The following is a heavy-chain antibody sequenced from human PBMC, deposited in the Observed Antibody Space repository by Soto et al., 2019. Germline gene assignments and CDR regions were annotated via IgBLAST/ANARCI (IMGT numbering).Heavy chain of an antibody. V-gene: IGHV3-21*01. J-gene: IGHJ4*02. CDR3: ARTGVTTGDQ. Sequence: GGSLRLSCAASGFAFSGYTMNWVRQAPGKGLEWVSSISSSSSDIYYADSMKGRFTISRDNAKNSLHLQMNSLSAEDTAMYYCARTGVTTGDQWGQGTLVTVSS. CDR1: GFAFSGYT. D-gene: IGHD4-17*01. CDR2: ISSSSSDI.